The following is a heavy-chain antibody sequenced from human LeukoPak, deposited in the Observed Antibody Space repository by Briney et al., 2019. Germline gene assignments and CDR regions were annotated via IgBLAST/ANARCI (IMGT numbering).Heavy chain of an antibody. CDR3: ARQGRSDYFDY. V-gene: IGHV4-38-2*02. Sequence: PSETLSLTCTVSGYSISSGYYWGWIRQPPGKGLEWIGSIYHSGSTYYNPSLKSRVTISVDTSKNQFSLTLSSVTAADTAVYYCARQGRSDYFDYWGQGTLVTVST. CDR1: GYSISSGYY. D-gene: IGHD2-15*01. J-gene: IGHJ4*02. CDR2: IYHSGST.